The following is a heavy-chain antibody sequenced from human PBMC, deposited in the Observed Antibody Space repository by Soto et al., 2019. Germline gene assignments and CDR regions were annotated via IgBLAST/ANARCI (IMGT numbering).Heavy chain of an antibody. CDR3: ARVPDILTGPAYYYYGMDV. CDR2: ISGSGGST. Sequence: GGSLRLSCAASGFTFSSYAMSWVRQAPGKGLEWVSAISGSGGSTYYADSVKGRFTISRDNSKNTLYLQMNSLRAEDTAVYYCARVPDILTGPAYYYYGMDVWGQGTTVTVSS. CDR1: GFTFSSYA. V-gene: IGHV3-23*01. J-gene: IGHJ6*02. D-gene: IGHD3-9*01.